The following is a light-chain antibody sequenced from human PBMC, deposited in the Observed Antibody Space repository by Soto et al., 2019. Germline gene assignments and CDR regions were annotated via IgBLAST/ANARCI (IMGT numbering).Light chain of an antibody. J-gene: IGKJ1*01. CDR2: GAS. Sequence: VWTGGRSPWSRNDCESVSSYLSWYQQKPGQAPRLLIYGASTRATNIPARFSGIGFGTQFTISVCGLHTHAYPLYRCKKLPNQLLRFGPGTKVDIK. CDR1: ESVSSY. V-gene: IGKV3-15*01. CDR3: KKLPNQLLR.